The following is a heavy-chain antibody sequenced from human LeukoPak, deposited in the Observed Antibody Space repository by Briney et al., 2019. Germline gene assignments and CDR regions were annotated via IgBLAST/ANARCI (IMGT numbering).Heavy chain of an antibody. CDR1: GFTFSSYG. Sequence: GGSLRLSCAASGFTFSSYGMHWVRQAPGKGLEWVAVISYDGSNKYYADSVKGRFTISRDNSKNTLYLQMNSLRAEDTAVYYCARDPCSGGSCYSVSYYYYYMDVWGKGTTVTVSS. CDR2: ISYDGSNK. V-gene: IGHV3-30*19. CDR3: ARDPCSGGSCYSVSYYYYYMDV. J-gene: IGHJ6*03. D-gene: IGHD2-15*01.